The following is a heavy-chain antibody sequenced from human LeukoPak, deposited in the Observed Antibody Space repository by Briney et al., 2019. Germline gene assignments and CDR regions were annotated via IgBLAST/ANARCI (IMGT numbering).Heavy chain of an antibody. V-gene: IGHV3-30-3*01. D-gene: IGHD3-22*01. J-gene: IGHJ1*01. CDR2: ISYDGSNK. CDR1: GFTFSSYA. Sequence: PGGSLRLSCAASGFTFSSYAMHWVRQAPGKGLEWVAVISYDGSNKYYADSVKGRFTISRDNSKNTLYLQMNSLRAEDTAVYYCAKDRTYYYDSSPGGFQHWGQGTLVTVSS. CDR3: AKDRTYYYDSSPGGFQH.